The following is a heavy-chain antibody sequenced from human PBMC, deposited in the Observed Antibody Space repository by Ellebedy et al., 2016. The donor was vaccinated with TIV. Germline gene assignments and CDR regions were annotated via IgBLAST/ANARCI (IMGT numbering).Heavy chain of an antibody. CDR3: ASDSSRMIRGVMKGWFDP. J-gene: IGHJ5*02. V-gene: IGHV1-69*13. CDR2: IIPLFGTA. Sequence: AASVKVSCKASGYTFTSYGITWVRQAPGQGLEWMGGIIPLFGTANYAQKFQGRVTITADEFTNTAYMELSSLRSEDTAVYYCASDSSRMIRGVMKGWFDPWGQGTLVTVAS. D-gene: IGHD3-10*01. CDR1: GYTFTSYG.